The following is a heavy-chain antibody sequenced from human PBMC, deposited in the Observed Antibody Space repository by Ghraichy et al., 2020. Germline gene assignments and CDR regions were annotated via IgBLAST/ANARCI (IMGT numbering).Heavy chain of an antibody. Sequence: TLSLTCAVSGGSISSGGYSWSWIRQPPGKGLEWIGYIYHSGTTYYNPSLRSRVTISVDRSKNQFSLKLSSVTAADTAVYYCVRDRNGDYYFDYWGQGTLVTVSS. D-gene: IGHD4-17*01. CDR1: GGSISSGGYS. CDR3: VRDRNGDYYFDY. J-gene: IGHJ4*02. CDR2: IYHSGTT. V-gene: IGHV4-30-2*01.